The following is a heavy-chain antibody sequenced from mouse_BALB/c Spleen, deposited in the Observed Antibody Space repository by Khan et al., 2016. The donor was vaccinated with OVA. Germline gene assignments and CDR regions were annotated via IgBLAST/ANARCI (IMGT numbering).Heavy chain of an antibody. J-gene: IGHJ4*01. Sequence: QIQLVQSGPELKKPGETVKISCKASGYTFTDYGMNWVKQAPGKGLKWMGWINPNTGESTFAEDFKGRFAFSLETSARTAYLQLNNLKNEDTAIYCCARDDYYGSAQRNLDHYALDYWGQGTSVTVSS. V-gene: IGHV9-3*02. CDR3: ARDDYYGSAQRNLDHYALDY. CDR2: INPNTGES. D-gene: IGHD1-1*01. CDR1: GYTFTDYG.